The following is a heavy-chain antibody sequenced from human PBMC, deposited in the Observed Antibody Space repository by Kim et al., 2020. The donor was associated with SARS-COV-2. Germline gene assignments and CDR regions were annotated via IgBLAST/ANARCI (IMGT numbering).Heavy chain of an antibody. Sequence: SYAQKFQARVTMNRDTSTSTVYMELSSLRSEDTAVYYCARGGGTNEGMDVWGQGTTVTVSS. CDR3: ARGGGTNEGMDV. V-gene: IGHV1-46*01. D-gene: IGHD2-8*01. J-gene: IGHJ6*02.